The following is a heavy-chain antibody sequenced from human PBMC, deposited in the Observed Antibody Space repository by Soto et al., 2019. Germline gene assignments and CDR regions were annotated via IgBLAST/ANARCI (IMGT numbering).Heavy chain of an antibody. CDR2: IFSTGDT. D-gene: IGHD3-10*01. J-gene: IGHJ6*02. Sequence: QVTLRESGPVLVKATETLTLTCTVSGFSLSDLSMSVSWIRQPPGEALEWLGDIFSTGDTSYRSSLRDRLTITTDTSRTQVVLTMTKVAPADTATYCCARFTMIRGELSDHHYGLDVWGQGTTVTVSS. CDR1: GFSLSDLSMS. CDR3: ARFTMIRGELSDHHYGLDV. V-gene: IGHV2-26*01.